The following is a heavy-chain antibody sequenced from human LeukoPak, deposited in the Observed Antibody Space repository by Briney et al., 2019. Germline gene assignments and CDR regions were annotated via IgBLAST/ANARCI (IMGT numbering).Heavy chain of an antibody. CDR2: INPNSGGT. Sequence: ASVKVSCKASGYTFTGYYMHWVRQAPGQGLEWMAWINPNSGGTYYAQNFRDRITMTRDTSISTAYMELGRLRSDDTAIYYCARANALYCSSTSCLFDYWGQGTLVTVSS. CDR3: ARANALYCSSTSCLFDY. J-gene: IGHJ4*02. V-gene: IGHV1-2*02. CDR1: GYTFTGYY. D-gene: IGHD2-2*01.